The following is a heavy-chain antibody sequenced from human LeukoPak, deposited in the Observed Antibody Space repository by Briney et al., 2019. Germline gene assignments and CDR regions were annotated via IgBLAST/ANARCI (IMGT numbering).Heavy chain of an antibody. V-gene: IGHV3-48*03. D-gene: IGHD3-16*01. CDR2: ITSNSNTI. CDR3: ARGPGARFRFNWVDP. J-gene: IGHJ5*01. CDR1: GFSFSNFE. Sequence: GGSLRLSCVVSGFSFSNFEMNWVRQAPGKGLEWVSYITSNSNTIYYADSVKGRFTISRDNTKNSLYLQMDSLRTEDTAVYYCARGPGARFRFNWVDPWGKGTRVTVSS.